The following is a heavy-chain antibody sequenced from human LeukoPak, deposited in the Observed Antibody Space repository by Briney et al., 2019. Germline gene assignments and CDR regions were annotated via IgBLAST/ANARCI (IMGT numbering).Heavy chain of an antibody. V-gene: IGHV4-38-2*02. CDR2: IYHSGST. CDR3: ARHYQLLSWFDP. J-gene: IGHJ5*02. D-gene: IGHD2-2*01. Sequence: SETLSLTCNVSGYSISSGYYWGWIRQPPGKGPEWIGSIYHSGSTYYNPSLKSRVTISVDTSKNQLSLKLSSVTAADTAVYYCARHYQLLSWFDPWGQGTLVTVSS. CDR1: GYSISSGYY.